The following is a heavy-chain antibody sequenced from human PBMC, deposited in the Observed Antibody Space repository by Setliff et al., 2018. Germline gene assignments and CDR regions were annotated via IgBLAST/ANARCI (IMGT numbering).Heavy chain of an antibody. Sequence: GASVKVSCKSSGYILSDYGITWVRQAPGQGLEWMGWANNNNFNTNYAQKFQGRVTMTTDTPTSTAYMELRSLTSDDTAVYYCARGQTLRHFDWPTAFDYWGLGTLVTVSS. CDR3: ARGQTLRHFDWPTAFDY. V-gene: IGHV1-18*01. D-gene: IGHD3-9*01. CDR2: ANNNNFNT. CDR1: GYILSDYG. J-gene: IGHJ4*02.